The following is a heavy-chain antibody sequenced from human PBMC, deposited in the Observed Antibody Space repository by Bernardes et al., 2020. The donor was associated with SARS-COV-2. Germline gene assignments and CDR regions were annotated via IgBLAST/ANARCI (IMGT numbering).Heavy chain of an antibody. D-gene: IGHD3-10*01. Sequence: GGSLRLSCEVSGFTFSSYTMNWVRQAPGKGLEWVSTITDSGGNTYYADSVKGRFTISRDNSENTLFLQMNSLRAEDTAVYYCVRRARGVGGAYLFDYWGQGTLVTVSS. CDR3: VRRARGVGGAYLFDY. CDR1: GFTFSSYT. J-gene: IGHJ4*02. CDR2: ITDSGGNT. V-gene: IGHV3-23*01.